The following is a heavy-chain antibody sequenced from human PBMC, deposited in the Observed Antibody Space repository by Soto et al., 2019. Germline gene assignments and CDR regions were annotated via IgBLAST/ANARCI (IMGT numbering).Heavy chain of an antibody. J-gene: IGHJ6*02. CDR3: ARQDSNQPYYYYGMDV. Sequence: PGESLKISCKGSGYSFTNYWIGWVRQKPGKGLEWMGTFFPGDSDTRYSPSFQGQVTISADKSISTAYLQWSSLKASDTAMYYCARQDSNQPYYYYGMDVWGQGTTVTVSS. CDR2: FFPGDSDT. CDR1: GYSFTNYW. D-gene: IGHD4-4*01. V-gene: IGHV5-51*01.